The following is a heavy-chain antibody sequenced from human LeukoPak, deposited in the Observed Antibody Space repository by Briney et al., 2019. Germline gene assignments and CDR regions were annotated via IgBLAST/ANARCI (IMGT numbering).Heavy chain of an antibody. CDR1: GYTFTSYY. J-gene: IGHJ2*01. CDR3: VRGASSIAALNPFWYFDL. Sequence: GSVRVSCKASGYTFTSYYMHWVRQGPGQGLEWMGIINPSGGSTSYAQKFQGRVTMTRDTSTNTVYMELSSLRSEDTAVFYCVRGASSIAALNPFWYFDLWGRGTLFTVSS. D-gene: IGHD6-6*01. CDR2: INPSGGST. V-gene: IGHV1-46*01.